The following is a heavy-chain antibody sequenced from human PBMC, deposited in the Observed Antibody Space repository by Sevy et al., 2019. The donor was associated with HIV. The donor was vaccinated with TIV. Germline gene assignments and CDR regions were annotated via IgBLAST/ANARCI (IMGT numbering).Heavy chain of an antibody. CDR3: ARAETHIVVVPAAKSPLYYYYYMDV. CDR2: IKQDGSEK. J-gene: IGHJ6*03. D-gene: IGHD2-2*01. V-gene: IGHV3-7*03. CDR1: GFTFSSYW. Sequence: GSLRLSCAASGFTFSSYWMSWVRQAPGKGLEWVANIKQDGSEKYYVDSVKGRFTISRDNAKNSLYLQMNSLRAEDTAVYYCARAETHIVVVPAAKSPLYYYYYMDVWGKGTTVTVSS.